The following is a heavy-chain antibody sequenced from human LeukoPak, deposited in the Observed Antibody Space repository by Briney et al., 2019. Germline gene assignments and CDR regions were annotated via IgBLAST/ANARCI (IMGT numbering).Heavy chain of an antibody. V-gene: IGHV4-59*01. J-gene: IGHJ4*02. D-gene: IGHD6-19*01. Sequence: PSETLSLTCTVSGGSISSYYWSWIRQPPGKGLEWIGYIYYSGSTNYNPSLKSRVTISVDTSKHPFSLTLSSVTAADTAVYYCASRIAVAGTTGGFDYWGQGTLVTVSS. CDR1: GGSISSYY. CDR2: IYYSGST. CDR3: ASRIAVAGTTGGFDY.